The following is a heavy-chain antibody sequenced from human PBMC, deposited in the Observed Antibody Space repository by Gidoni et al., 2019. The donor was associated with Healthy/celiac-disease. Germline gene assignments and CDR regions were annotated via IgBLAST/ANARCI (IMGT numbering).Heavy chain of an antibody. CDR2: ISSSSSTI. CDR1: GFTFRSYS. D-gene: IGHD6-13*01. V-gene: IGHV3-48*02. CDR3: ASGAHLSRGIAAAGADY. J-gene: IGHJ4*02. Sequence: VQLVESGGGLVQPGVSLRPSCSASGFTFRSYSINWVRQAPGKGLEWVSYISSSSSTIYYADSVKGRFTISRDNAKNSLYMKMNSLRDEDTAVYYCASGAHLSRGIAAAGADYWGQGTLVTVSS.